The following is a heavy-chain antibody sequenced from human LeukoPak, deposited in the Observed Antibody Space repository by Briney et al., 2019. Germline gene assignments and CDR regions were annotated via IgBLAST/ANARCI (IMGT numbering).Heavy chain of an antibody. CDR2: ISGSGGST. CDR3: AKETVVVVAATPDAFDI. CDR1: GITFGTYA. V-gene: IGHV3-23*01. J-gene: IGHJ3*02. Sequence: GGSLRLSCAASGITFGTYAMSWVRQAPGKGLEWVSGISGSGGSTHYADSVKDRFTISRDNSKNTLYLQMNSLRAEDTAVYYCAKETVVVVAATPDAFDIWGQGTMVTVSS. D-gene: IGHD2-15*01.